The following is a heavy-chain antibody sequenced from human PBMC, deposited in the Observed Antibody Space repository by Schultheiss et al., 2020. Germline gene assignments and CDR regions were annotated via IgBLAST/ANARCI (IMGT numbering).Heavy chain of an antibody. Sequence: GSLRLSCAVSGGSISSSNWWSWVRQPPGKGLEWIGEIYHSGSTNYNPSLKSRVTISVDKSKNQFSLKLRSVTAADTAVYYCARVGSLAAAGTIDYWGQGALVTVSS. J-gene: IGHJ4*02. CDR1: GGSISSSNW. CDR3: ARVGSLAAAGTIDY. CDR2: IYHSGST. V-gene: IGHV4-4*02. D-gene: IGHD6-13*01.